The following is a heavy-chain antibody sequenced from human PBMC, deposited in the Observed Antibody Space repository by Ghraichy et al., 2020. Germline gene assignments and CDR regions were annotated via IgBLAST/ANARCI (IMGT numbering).Heavy chain of an antibody. J-gene: IGHJ4*02. D-gene: IGHD3-3*01. V-gene: IGHV3-23*01. CDR3: AKGSPKDYDFWSSYFDY. CDR2: ISASTGVT. Sequence: GGSLRLSCAASGFSFSTYAMSWVRQAPGKGLEWVSTISASTGVTYYADSVKGRFTISRDNSKHTLYLQMNSLRAEDTAVYYCAKGSPKDYDFWSSYFDYWGQGTLVTVSS. CDR1: GFSFSTYA.